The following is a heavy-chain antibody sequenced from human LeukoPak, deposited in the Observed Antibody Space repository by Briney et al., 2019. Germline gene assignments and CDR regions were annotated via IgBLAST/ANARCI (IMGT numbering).Heavy chain of an antibody. CDR3: AKAGGIAVAGLFDY. Sequence: PGGSLRLSCAASGFMFSDHYMDWVRQAPGKGLEWVSAISGSGGSTYYADSVKGRFTISRDNSKNTLYLQMNSLRAEDTAVDYCAKAGGIAVAGLFDYWGQGTLVTVSS. CDR1: GFMFSDHY. CDR2: ISGSGGST. D-gene: IGHD6-19*01. J-gene: IGHJ4*02. V-gene: IGHV3-23*01.